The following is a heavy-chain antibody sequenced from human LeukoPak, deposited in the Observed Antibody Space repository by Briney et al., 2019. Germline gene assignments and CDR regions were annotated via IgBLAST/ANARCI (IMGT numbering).Heavy chain of an antibody. Sequence: GGSLRLSCAASGFTFSSYGMHWVRQAPGKGLEWVAVISYDGSNKHYADSVKGRFTISRDNSKNTLYLQMNSLRAEDTAVYYCAGTAGYYDSSGYYDYWGQGTLVTVSS. CDR1: GFTFSSYG. V-gene: IGHV3-30*03. CDR2: ISYDGSNK. J-gene: IGHJ4*02. CDR3: AGTAGYYDSSGYYDY. D-gene: IGHD3-22*01.